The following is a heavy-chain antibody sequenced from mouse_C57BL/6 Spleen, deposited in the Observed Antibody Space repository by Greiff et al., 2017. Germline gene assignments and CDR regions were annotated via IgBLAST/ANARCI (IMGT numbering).Heavy chain of an antibody. CDR2: ISDGGSYT. CDR3: AREGGSSYWYFDV. V-gene: IGHV5-4*01. J-gene: IGHJ1*03. Sequence: EVKLMESGGGLVKPGGSLKLSCAASGFTFSSYAMSWVRQTPEKRLEWVATISDGGSYTYYPDNVKDRFTISRDNAKNNLYLQMSHLKSEDTAMYYCAREGGSSYWYFDVWGTGTTVTVSS. D-gene: IGHD1-1*01. CDR1: GFTFSSYA.